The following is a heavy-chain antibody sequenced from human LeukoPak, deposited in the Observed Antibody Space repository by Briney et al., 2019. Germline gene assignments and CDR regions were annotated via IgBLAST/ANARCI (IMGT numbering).Heavy chain of an antibody. Sequence: GGSLRLSCAASGFTFSSYAMSWVRQAPGKGLEYVSAISSNGGSTYYANSVKGRFTISRDNSKNTLYLQMGSLRAEDMAVYYCARARTMRSGSALAPDFWGQGTLVTVSS. D-gene: IGHD1/OR15-1a*01. CDR1: GFTFSSYA. CDR2: ISSNGGST. V-gene: IGHV3-64*01. CDR3: ARARTMRSGSALAPDF. J-gene: IGHJ4*02.